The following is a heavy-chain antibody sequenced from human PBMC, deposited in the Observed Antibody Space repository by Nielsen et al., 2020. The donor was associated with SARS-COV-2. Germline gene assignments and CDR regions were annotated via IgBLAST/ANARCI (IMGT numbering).Heavy chain of an antibody. Sequence: SVKVSCKASGGTFNSYAISWVRQAPGQGLEWMGGIIPMFGTVNYAQKFQGRVTITADESTSTAYMELNSLRSEDTAVYYCARGPYCGGDCYSVSDVWGQGTTVTVSS. CDR2: IIPMFGTV. CDR3: ARGPYCGGDCYSVSDV. CDR1: GGTFNSYA. V-gene: IGHV1-69*13. J-gene: IGHJ6*02. D-gene: IGHD2-21*02.